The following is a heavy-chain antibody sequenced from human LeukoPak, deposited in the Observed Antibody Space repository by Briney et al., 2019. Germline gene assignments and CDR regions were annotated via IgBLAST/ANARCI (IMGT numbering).Heavy chain of an antibody. CDR3: ARARRIAAAGTHWFDP. V-gene: IGHV4-39*07. CDR2: IYYSGST. D-gene: IGHD6-13*01. Sequence: SETLSLTCTVSGGSISSSRYYWRWVRQPPGKGLEWIGSIYYSGSTYYNPSLKSRVTISVDTSKNQFSLKLSSVTAADTAVYYCARARRIAAAGTHWFDPWGQGTLVTVSS. CDR1: GGSISSSRYY. J-gene: IGHJ5*02.